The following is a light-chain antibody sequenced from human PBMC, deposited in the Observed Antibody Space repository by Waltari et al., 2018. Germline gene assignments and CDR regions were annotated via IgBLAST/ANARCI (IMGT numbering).Light chain of an antibody. CDR2: AAS. V-gene: IGKV1-17*01. CDR3: LQHNSYLYT. Sequence: DVQMTQSPSSLSTSVGARVTITCRASKGMRNDLAWYQQKPGKAPKRLISAASSLLSGVPSRFSGSGSGTEFTLTISSLQPEDFATDYCLQHNSYLYTFGQGTKLEIK. CDR1: KGMRND. J-gene: IGKJ2*01.